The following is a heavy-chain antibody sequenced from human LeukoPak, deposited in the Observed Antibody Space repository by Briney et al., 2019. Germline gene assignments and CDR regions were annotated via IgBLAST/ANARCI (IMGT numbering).Heavy chain of an antibody. V-gene: IGHV4-59*01. CDR2: TYYSGST. CDR3: ARVKSSGFYFDY. Sequence: PSETLSLTCTVSGGSISSYYWSWIRQPPGKGLEWIGYTYYSGSTNYNPSLKSRVTISVDTSKNQFSLKLSSVTAADTAVYYCARVKSSGFYFDYWGQGTLVTVSS. D-gene: IGHD6-19*01. CDR1: GGSISSYY. J-gene: IGHJ4*02.